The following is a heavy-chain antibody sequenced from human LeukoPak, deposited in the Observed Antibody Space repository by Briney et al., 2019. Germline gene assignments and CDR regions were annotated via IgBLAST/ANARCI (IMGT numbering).Heavy chain of an antibody. CDR2: ISANTGKT. Sequence: ASVKVSCKASGYTFATYGFCWVRQAPGHGLERMGWISANTGKTDYAQKFQGRVTMTTDTSTSTACMELRSLRPDDTAVYYCAKVAGDRMDYWGQGTLLTVSS. D-gene: IGHD6-13*01. J-gene: IGHJ4*02. CDR1: GYTFATYG. CDR3: AKVAGDRMDY. V-gene: IGHV1-18*01.